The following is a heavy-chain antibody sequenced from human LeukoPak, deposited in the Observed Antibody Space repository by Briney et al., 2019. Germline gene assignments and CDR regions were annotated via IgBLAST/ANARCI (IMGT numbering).Heavy chain of an antibody. CDR1: GYTFTSYG. CDR2: ISAYNGNA. Sequence: GASVKVSCKASGYTFTSYGISWVRQAPGQGLEWMGWISAYNGNANYAQKLQGRVTMTTDTSTSTAYMELRSLRSDDTAVYYCARDAHVGIVATIFAVYDYWGQGTLVTVSS. CDR3: ARDAHVGIVATIFAVYDY. V-gene: IGHV1-18*01. D-gene: IGHD5-12*01. J-gene: IGHJ4*02.